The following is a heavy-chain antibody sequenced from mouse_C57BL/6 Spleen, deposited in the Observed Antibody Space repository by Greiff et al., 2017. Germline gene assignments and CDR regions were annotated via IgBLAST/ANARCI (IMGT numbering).Heavy chain of an antibody. V-gene: IGHV3-6*01. CDR2: ISYDGSN. CDR3: AREGSSGYDYFDY. D-gene: IGHD3-2*02. J-gene: IGHJ2*01. Sequence: EVQLVESGPGLVKPSQSLSLTCSVTGYSITSGYYWNWIRQFPGNKLEWMGYISYDGSNNYNPSPKNRISITRDTSKNQFFLKLNSVTTEDTATYYCAREGSSGYDYFDYWGQGTTLTVSS. CDR1: GYSITSGYY.